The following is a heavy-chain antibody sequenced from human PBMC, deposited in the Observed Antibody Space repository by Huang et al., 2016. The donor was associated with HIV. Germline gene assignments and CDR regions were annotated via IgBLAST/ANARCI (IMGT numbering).Heavy chain of an antibody. CDR3: ARDPRIQSWLNFFDY. CDR1: GFSISSYW. CDR2: MNSDGSST. D-gene: IGHD3-22*01. V-gene: IGHV3-74*01. J-gene: IGHJ4*02. Sequence: EVQLVESGGGLVQPGGSLRLSCAASGFSISSYWMHWVRQAPGKGLVWVSRMNSDGSSTSYADSVKGRFTLARDNAKNTLYLQMNSLRAEDTAVYYCARDPRIQSWLNFFDYWGQGTLVSVSS.